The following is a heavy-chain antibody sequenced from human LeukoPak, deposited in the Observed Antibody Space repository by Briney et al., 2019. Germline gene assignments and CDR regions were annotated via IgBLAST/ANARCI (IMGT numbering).Heavy chain of an antibody. CDR2: IYGGGDT. CDR3: VREAVMPVAPSTIGTSGRPLYEYYGLDV. V-gene: IGHV3-53*01. CDR1: GFTVTDNY. J-gene: IGHJ6*02. Sequence: GGSLRLSCAASGFTVTDNYMNWVRQSSGKGLEGVSVIYGGGDTNYADSGKGRFIISRDTSKKAGYLQKNSLGGEDTAGEYCVREAVMPVAPSTIGTSGRPLYEYYGLDVCGQGTTVTVS. D-gene: IGHD6-13*01.